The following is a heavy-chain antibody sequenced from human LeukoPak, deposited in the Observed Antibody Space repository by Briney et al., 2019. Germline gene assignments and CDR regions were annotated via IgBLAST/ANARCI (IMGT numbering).Heavy chain of an antibody. Sequence: GESLKISCKGSGYSFTSYWIGWVRQMPGKGLEWMGIIYPGDSDTRYSSSFQGQVTISADKSISTAYLQWSSLKASDTAMYYCARGYFYDFWSGYRGQAPAFDYWGQGTLVTVSS. CDR2: IYPGDSDT. CDR3: ARGYFYDFWSGYRGQAPAFDY. J-gene: IGHJ4*02. CDR1: GYSFTSYW. D-gene: IGHD3-3*01. V-gene: IGHV5-51*01.